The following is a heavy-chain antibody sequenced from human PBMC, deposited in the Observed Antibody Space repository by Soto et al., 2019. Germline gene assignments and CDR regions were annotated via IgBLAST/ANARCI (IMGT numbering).Heavy chain of an antibody. Sequence: QVQLQESGPGLVKPSQTLSLTCTVSGGSISSGDYYWSWIRQPPGKGLEWIGYIYYSGSTYYNPSLKMPVTISVDTSKNQFALKLSSVTAADTAVYYCARSVGSGFSGYWGQGTLVTVSS. CDR1: GGSISSGDYY. CDR3: ARSVGSGFSGY. V-gene: IGHV4-30-4*01. J-gene: IGHJ4*02. D-gene: IGHD3-10*01. CDR2: IYYSGST.